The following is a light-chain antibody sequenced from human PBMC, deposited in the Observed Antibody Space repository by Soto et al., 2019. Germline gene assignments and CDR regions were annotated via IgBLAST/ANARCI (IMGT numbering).Light chain of an antibody. CDR1: QTINSL. Sequence: TQSPATLSLSPGEGATLSCRASQTINSLLAWYQQRPGQSPRLLIYRASTRATGIPARFTGGGSGTEFTLTISSLQSEDFAIYYCQQYNNWPITFGQGTRLEIK. CDR2: RAS. CDR3: QQYNNWPIT. V-gene: IGKV3-15*01. J-gene: IGKJ5*01.